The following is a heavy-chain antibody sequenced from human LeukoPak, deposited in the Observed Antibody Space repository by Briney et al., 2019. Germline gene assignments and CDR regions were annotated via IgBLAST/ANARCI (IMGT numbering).Heavy chain of an antibody. V-gene: IGHV3-23*01. Sequence: GGSLRLSCAASGFTFSSYAMSWVRQAPGKGLEWVSAISGSGGSTYYADSVKGRFTISRDNAKNSLYLQMNSLRAEDTAVYYCARADLVGAEYYFDYWGQGTLVTVSS. CDR1: GFTFSSYA. CDR3: ARADLVGAEYYFDY. J-gene: IGHJ4*02. CDR2: ISGSGGST. D-gene: IGHD1-26*01.